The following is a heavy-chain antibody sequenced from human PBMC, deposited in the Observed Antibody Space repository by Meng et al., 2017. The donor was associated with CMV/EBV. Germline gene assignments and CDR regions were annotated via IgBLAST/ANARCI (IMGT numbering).Heavy chain of an antibody. J-gene: IGHJ4*02. CDR2: IYYSGST. V-gene: IGHV4-59*01. Sequence: SETLSLTCTVSSGSISSYYWSWIRQPPGKGLEWIGYIYYSGSTNYNPSPKSRVTISVDTSKNQFSLKLSSVTAADTAVYYCAREFIVGSGFDYWGQGTLVTVSS. D-gene: IGHD1-26*01. CDR3: AREFIVGSGFDY. CDR1: SGSISSYY.